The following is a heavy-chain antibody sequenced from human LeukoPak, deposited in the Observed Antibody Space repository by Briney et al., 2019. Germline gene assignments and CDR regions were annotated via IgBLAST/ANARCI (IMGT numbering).Heavy chain of an antibody. CDR3: AVLLITGTDGGFDY. D-gene: IGHD1-20*01. J-gene: IGHJ4*02. CDR1: GGTFSSYA. V-gene: IGHV1-69*01. Sequence: ASVKVSCKASGGTFSSYAISWVRQAPGQGLEWMGGIIPIFGTANYAQKFQGRVTITADESTSTAYMELSSLRSEDTAVYYCAVLLITGTDGGFDYWGQGTLVTVSS. CDR2: IIPIFGTA.